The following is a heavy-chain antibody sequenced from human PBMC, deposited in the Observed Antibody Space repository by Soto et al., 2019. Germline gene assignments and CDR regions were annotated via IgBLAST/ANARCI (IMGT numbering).Heavy chain of an antibody. CDR2: ISGSGGST. Sequence: VGSLRLSCAASVFTFSSYAMSCVRQSPGKGLEWVSAISGSGGSTYYADSVKGRFTISRDNSKNTLYLQMNSLRAEDTAVYYCAKGSIRAILVPIHYWGQGTLVTVSS. V-gene: IGHV3-23*01. CDR1: VFTFSSYA. J-gene: IGHJ4*02. CDR3: AKGSIRAILVPIHY. D-gene: IGHD3-22*01.